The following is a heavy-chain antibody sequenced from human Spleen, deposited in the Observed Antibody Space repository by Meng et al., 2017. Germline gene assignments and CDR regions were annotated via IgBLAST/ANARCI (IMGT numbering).Heavy chain of an antibody. V-gene: IGHV1-2*06. D-gene: IGHD3-3*01. CDR3: ARQSGVGGSYFHDAFDI. CDR1: GYTFTGYY. CDR2: LNPNSGDT. J-gene: IGHJ3*02. Sequence: ASVKVSCKASGYTFTGYYIHWVRQAPGQGLEWMGRLNPNSGDTSSAQKFQGRVTMTSDTSTSTVYMELSSLRSEDTAVYYCARQSGVGGSYFHDAFDIWGQGTMVTVSS.